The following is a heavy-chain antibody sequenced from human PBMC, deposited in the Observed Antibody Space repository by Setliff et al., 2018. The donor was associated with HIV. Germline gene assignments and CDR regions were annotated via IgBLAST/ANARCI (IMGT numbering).Heavy chain of an antibody. CDR3: ARRARESTALHSDWNDVLFFDY. V-gene: IGHV1-18*04. D-gene: IGHD1-1*01. CDR2: ISANNGNT. Sequence: ASVKVSCQASGYNFGAYYIHWVRQAPGQGLQWMGWISANNGNTNYAQNLQGRVTMTTDTSTSTAYMELRSLRSDDTAVYYCARRARESTALHSDWNDVLFFDYWGQGTLVTVSS. J-gene: IGHJ4*02. CDR1: GYNFGAYY.